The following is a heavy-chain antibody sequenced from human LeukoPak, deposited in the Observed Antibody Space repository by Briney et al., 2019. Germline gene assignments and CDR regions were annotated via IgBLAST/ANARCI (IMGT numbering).Heavy chain of an antibody. Sequence: SETLSLTCTVSGGSISSSSYYWGWIRQPPGKGLEWIGSIYYSGSTYYNPSLKSRVTISVDTSKNQFSLKLSSVTAADTAVYYCARHTPGSGYDHFDYWGQGTLVTVSS. V-gene: IGHV4-39*01. CDR2: IYYSGST. J-gene: IGHJ4*02. CDR1: GGSISSSSYY. CDR3: ARHTPGSGYDHFDY. D-gene: IGHD5-12*01.